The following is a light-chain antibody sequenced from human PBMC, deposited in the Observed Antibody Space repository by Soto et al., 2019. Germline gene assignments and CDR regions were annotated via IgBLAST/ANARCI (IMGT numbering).Light chain of an antibody. J-gene: IGKJ1*01. Sequence: DIHITRSPAILSASVGDRVTITCRASQSISSWLAWYQQKPGKAPNLLIHKASHLESGVPSRFSGSGSGTEFTLTISSLQPGDFATYYCQHYNTYPWTFGQGTKVDIK. CDR1: QSISSW. CDR2: KAS. V-gene: IGKV1-5*03. CDR3: QHYNTYPWT.